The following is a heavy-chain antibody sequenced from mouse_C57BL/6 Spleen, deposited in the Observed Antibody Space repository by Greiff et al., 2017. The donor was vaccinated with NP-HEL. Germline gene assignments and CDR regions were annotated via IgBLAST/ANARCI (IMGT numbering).Heavy chain of an antibody. V-gene: IGHV1-15*01. Sequence: QVHVKQSGAELVRPGASVTLSCKASGYTFTDYEMHWVKQTPVHGLEWIGAIDPETGGTAYNQKFKGKAILTADKSSSTAYMELRSLTSEDSAVYYCTRSGDSFDYWGQGTTLTVSS. CDR2: IDPETGGT. CDR1: GYTFTDYE. J-gene: IGHJ2*01. CDR3: TRSGDSFDY. D-gene: IGHD4-1*01.